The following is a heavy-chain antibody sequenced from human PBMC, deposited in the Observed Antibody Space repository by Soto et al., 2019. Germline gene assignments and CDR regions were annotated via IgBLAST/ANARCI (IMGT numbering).Heavy chain of an antibody. CDR2: INTDNGGA. V-gene: IGHV1-2*02. J-gene: IGHJ5*02. D-gene: IGHD6-13*01. Sequence: QVQLVQSGAEVKKPGASVKVSCKASGYIFTDYHIHWVRQAPGQGLEFMGWINTDNGGAGSAQQFQGRVTVTRDTSITTVYLELSNLRSDETAVYFCAKERGSNSLHPSYNWFDTWGQGTLITVSS. CDR1: GYIFTDYH. CDR3: AKERGSNSLHPSYNWFDT.